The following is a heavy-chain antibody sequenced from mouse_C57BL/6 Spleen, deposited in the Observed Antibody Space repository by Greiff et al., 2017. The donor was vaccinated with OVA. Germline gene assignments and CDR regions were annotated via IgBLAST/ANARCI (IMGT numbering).Heavy chain of an antibody. CDR2: IDPSDSYT. CDR1: GYTFTSYW. CDR3: ARRGGYWAFDY. J-gene: IGHJ2*01. D-gene: IGHD4-1*01. V-gene: IGHV1-50*01. Sequence: QVQLQQPGAELVKPGASVKLSCKASGYTFTSYWMQWVKQRPGQGLEWIGEIDPSDSYTNYNQKFKGKATLTVDTSSSTAYMQLSSLTSEDSAVYYCARRGGYWAFDYWGQGTTLTVSS.